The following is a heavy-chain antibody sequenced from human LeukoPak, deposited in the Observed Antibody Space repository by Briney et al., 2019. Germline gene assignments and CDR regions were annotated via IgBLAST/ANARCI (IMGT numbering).Heavy chain of an antibody. J-gene: IGHJ3*02. Sequence: PSETLSLTCTVSGGSISSYYWSWIRQPPGKGLEWIGYIYYSGSTNYNPSLKSRVTISVDTSKNQFSLKLSSVTAADTAVYYCARGRMITFGGVISLDAFDIWGQGTMVTVSS. V-gene: IGHV4-59*01. CDR1: GGSISSYY. CDR3: ARGRMITFGGVISLDAFDI. D-gene: IGHD3-16*02. CDR2: IYYSGST.